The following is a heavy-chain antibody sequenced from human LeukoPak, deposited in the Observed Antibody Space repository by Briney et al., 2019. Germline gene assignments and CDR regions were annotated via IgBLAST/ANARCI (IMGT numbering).Heavy chain of an antibody. CDR3: ARVFHGSSGYYPYYFDY. D-gene: IGHD3-22*01. Sequence: GASVKVSCKASGGTFSSYAISWVRQAPGQGLEWMGWISAYNGNTNYAQKLQGRVTMTTDTSTSTAYMELRSLRSDDTAVYYCARVFHGSSGYYPYYFDYWGQGTLVPVSS. CDR1: GGTFSSYA. V-gene: IGHV1-18*01. CDR2: ISAYNGNT. J-gene: IGHJ4*02.